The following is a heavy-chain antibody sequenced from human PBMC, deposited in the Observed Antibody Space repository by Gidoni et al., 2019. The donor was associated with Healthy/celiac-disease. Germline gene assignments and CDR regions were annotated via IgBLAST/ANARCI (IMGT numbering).Heavy chain of an antibody. CDR1: GGSFSGYY. CDR3: ARGSRSGPQIYYYYYYMDV. J-gene: IGHJ6*03. CDR2: INHSGST. V-gene: IGHV4-34*01. D-gene: IGHD3-3*01. Sequence: QVQLQQRGAGLLKHSETLPLTCAAHGGSFSGYYWSWLRQRPGKGLEWIREINHSGSTNYNPSLKSRVTRSVDTSKDQFSLKLSSVTAADTAVYYCARGSRSGPQIYYYYYYMDVWGKGTTVTVSS.